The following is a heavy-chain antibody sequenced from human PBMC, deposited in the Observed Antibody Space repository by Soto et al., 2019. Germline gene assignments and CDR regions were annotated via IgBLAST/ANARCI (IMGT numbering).Heavy chain of an antibody. CDR1: GGSISSGGYS. CDR3: ARGITTGQLWFYFDY. D-gene: IGHD5-18*01. V-gene: IGHV4-30-2*01. CDR2: IYHSGST. J-gene: IGHJ4*02. Sequence: SETLSLTCAVSGGSISSGGYSWSWIRRPPGKGLEWIGYIYHSGSTYYNPSPKSRVTISVDRSKNQFSLKLSSVTAADTAVYYCARGITTGQLWFYFDYWGQGTLVT.